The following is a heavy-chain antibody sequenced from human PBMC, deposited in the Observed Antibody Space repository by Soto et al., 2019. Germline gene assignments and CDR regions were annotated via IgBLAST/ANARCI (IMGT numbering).Heavy chain of an antibody. Sequence: PSETLSLTCAVSGGSISTYYWSWFRQPPGKGLEWIGYIYYSGSTYYNPSLKSRVTISVDTSKNQFSLKLSSVTAADTAMYYCARDHPGSSHFDYWGQGTLVTVS. CDR1: GGSISTYY. CDR3: ARDHPGSSHFDY. J-gene: IGHJ4*02. V-gene: IGHV4-59*01. D-gene: IGHD3-10*01. CDR2: IYYSGST.